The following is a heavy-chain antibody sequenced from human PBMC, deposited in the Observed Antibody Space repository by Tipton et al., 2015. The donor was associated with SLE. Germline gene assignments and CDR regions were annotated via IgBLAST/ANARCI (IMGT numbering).Heavy chain of an antibody. D-gene: IGHD3-16*01. V-gene: IGHV3-13*01. CDR1: GFTFSRYD. CDR2: VGTTADR. J-gene: IGHJ6*03. Sequence: SLRLSCAASGFTFSRYDMHWVRQVTGRGLEWISAVGTTADRYYSDSVKGRFTVSRDDVMSSFYLQMYNLRPEDTAVYFCARLRFTYVVGEGDFFYMDVWGKGTTVTVSS. CDR3: ARLRFTYVVGEGDFFYMDV.